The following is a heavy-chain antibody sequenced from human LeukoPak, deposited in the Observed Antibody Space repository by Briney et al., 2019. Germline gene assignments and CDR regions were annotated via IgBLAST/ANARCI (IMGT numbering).Heavy chain of an antibody. CDR1: GFTFDDYA. Sequence: GGSLRLSCAASGFTFDDYAMHWVRQAPGKGLEWVSGISWNSGSIGYADPVKGRFTISRDNAKNSLYLQMNSLRAEDTALYYCAKDMGGTEASFDYWGQGTLVTVSS. CDR3: AKDMGGTEASFDY. CDR2: ISWNSGSI. V-gene: IGHV3-9*01. D-gene: IGHD3-16*01. J-gene: IGHJ4*02.